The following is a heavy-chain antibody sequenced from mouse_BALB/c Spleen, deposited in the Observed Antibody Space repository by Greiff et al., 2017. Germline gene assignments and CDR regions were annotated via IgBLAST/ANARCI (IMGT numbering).Heavy chain of an antibody. CDR2: INPSNGRT. D-gene: IGHD3-3*01. CDR1: GYTFTSYW. J-gene: IGHJ3*01. Sequence: QVQLQQPGAELVKPGASVKLSCKASGYTFTSYWMHWVKQRPGQGLEWIGEINPSNGRTNYNEKFKSKATLTVDKSSSTAYMQLSSLTSEDSAVYYCARWRGPFADWGQGTLVTVSA. CDR3: ARWRGPFAD. V-gene: IGHV1S81*02.